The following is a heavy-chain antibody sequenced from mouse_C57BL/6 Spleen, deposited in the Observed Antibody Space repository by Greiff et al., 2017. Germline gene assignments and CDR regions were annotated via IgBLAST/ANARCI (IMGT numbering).Heavy chain of an antibody. CDR3: TREGTHYAMDY. J-gene: IGHJ4*01. CDR2: ISSGGDYI. D-gene: IGHD3-3*01. CDR1: GFTFSSYA. Sequence: EVKLEESGEGLVKPGGSLKLSCAASGFTFSSYAMSWVRQTPEKRLEWVAYISSGGDYIYYADTVKGRFTISRDNARNTLYLQMSSLKSEDTAMYYCTREGTHYAMDYWGQGTSVTVSS. V-gene: IGHV5-9-1*02.